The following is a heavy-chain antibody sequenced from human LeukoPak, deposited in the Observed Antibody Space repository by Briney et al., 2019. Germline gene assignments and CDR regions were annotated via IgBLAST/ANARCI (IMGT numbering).Heavy chain of an antibody. D-gene: IGHD3-22*01. CDR2: INHSGST. J-gene: IGHJ4*02. Sequence: PSETLSLTCAVYSGSFSGYYWSWIRQPPGKGLEWIGEINHSGSTNYNPSLKSRVTISVDTSKNQFSLKLSSVTAADTAVYYCARGPRITMIVVVKSFCYWGQGTLVTVSS. CDR1: SGSFSGYY. CDR3: ARGPRITMIVVVKSFCY. V-gene: IGHV4-34*01.